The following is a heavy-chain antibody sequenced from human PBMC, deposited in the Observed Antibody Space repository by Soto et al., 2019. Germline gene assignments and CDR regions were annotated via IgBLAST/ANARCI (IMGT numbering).Heavy chain of an antibody. Sequence: PGGSLRLSCAASGFTFSSYAMNWVRQAPGKGLEWVSGISDSGGSTYYADSVKGRFTISRDNSKDTLYLQVNSLRAEDTAVYYCAKVPGTYDFPYYLDYWGQGTLVTFSS. CDR3: AKVPGTYDFPYYLDY. CDR2: ISDSGGST. CDR1: GFTFSSYA. J-gene: IGHJ4*02. V-gene: IGHV3-23*01. D-gene: IGHD3-3*01.